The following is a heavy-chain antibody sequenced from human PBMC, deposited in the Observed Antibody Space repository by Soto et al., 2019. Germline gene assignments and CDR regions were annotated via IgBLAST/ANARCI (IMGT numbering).Heavy chain of an antibody. D-gene: IGHD2-2*01. J-gene: IGHJ4*02. CDR3: AKEYCDTSRCFLPDY. Sequence: ASVKVSCKASGYTFTTFGISWVRQAPGQGLEWMGWIDPKNGNTKDTQKFQGRVTMTTDTSTSTAYMELRSLRSDDTAVYFCAKEYCDTSRCFLPDYWGQGALVTVSS. CDR1: GYTFTTFG. CDR2: IDPKNGNT. V-gene: IGHV1-18*01.